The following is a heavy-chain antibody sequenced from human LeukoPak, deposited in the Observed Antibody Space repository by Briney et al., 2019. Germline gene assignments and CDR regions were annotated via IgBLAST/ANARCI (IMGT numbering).Heavy chain of an antibody. CDR3: TQDFDFDH. V-gene: IGHV3-9*01. J-gene: IGHJ4*02. D-gene: IGHD3-9*01. CDR1: GFAFEEFA. CDR2: ISWNSADI. Sequence: GGSLRLSCTASGFAFEEFATHWVRQLPGRGLEWVAGISWNSADIEYADSVGGRFTVSRDNAKNSLYLQMNSLRHDDTALYFCTQDFDFDHWGQGTLVTVSS.